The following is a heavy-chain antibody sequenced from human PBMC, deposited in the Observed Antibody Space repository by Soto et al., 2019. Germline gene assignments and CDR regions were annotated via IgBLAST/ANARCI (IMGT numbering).Heavy chain of an antibody. J-gene: IGHJ4*02. Sequence: GGSLRLSCAASGFTFSNYAMTWARQAPGKGLEWVSSLLRSGSTTYYADSVKGRFTISSDKSANSLYLQMDSLRAEDTAVYYCAKDAVSGDGIWLLDSWGQGTVVTVSS. CDR3: AKDAVSGDGIWLLDS. CDR1: GFTFSNYA. D-gene: IGHD4-17*01. CDR2: LLRSGSTT. V-gene: IGHV3-23*01.